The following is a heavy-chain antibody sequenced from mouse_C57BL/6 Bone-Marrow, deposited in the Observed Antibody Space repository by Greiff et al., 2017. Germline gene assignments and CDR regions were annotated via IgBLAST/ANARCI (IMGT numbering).Heavy chain of an antibody. D-gene: IGHD1-1*01. CDR1: GFTFSNYW. Sequence: EVKLVESGGGLVQPGGSMKLSCVASGFTFSNYWMNWVRQSPEKGLEWVAQIRLKSENYATHYAESVKGRFTISRDDSKSSVYLQMNNLRAEDTGIYYCTDRYYGSSGNYFDYWGQGTTLTVSS. CDR2: IRLKSENYAT. J-gene: IGHJ2*01. V-gene: IGHV6-3*01. CDR3: TDRYYGSSGNYFDY.